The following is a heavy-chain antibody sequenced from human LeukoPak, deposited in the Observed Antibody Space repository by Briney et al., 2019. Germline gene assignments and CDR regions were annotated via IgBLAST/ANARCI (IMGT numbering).Heavy chain of an antibody. V-gene: IGHV4-38-2*01. D-gene: IGHD3-3*01. Sequence: PSETLSLTCAVSGYSISSGYYWGWIRQPPGKGLAWSGRIYHGGSTYYNPSLKSRVTISVDTSKNQFSLKLSSVSAADTAVYYCARRSYDFWSGYYTEWFDLWGQGTLVTVSS. CDR3: ARRSYDFWSGYYTEWFDL. CDR1: GYSISSGYY. J-gene: IGHJ5*02. CDR2: IYHGGST.